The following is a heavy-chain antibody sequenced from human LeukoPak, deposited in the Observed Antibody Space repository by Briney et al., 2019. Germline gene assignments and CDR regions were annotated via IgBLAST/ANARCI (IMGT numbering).Heavy chain of an antibody. CDR1: GFTFSSYT. J-gene: IGHJ4*02. D-gene: IGHD3-16*02. CDR3: ARDRYDYVWGNYPDY. CDR2: ISYDGSNK. V-gene: IGHV3-30-3*01. Sequence: GGSLRLSCAASGFTFSSYTMHWVRQAPGKGLEWVAVISYDGSNKYYADSVKGRFTISRDNSKNTLYLQMNGLRAEDTAVYYCARDRYDYVWGNYPDYWGQGTLATVSS.